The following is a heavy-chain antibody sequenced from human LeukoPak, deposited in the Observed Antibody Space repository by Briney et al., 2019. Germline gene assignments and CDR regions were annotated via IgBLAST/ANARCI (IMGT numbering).Heavy chain of an antibody. Sequence: GGSLRLSCAASGFTFSSDSMNWVRQAPGKGLEWVSYISSSSSTIYYADAVKGRFTISRDNAKNSLYLQMNSLRAEDTAVYYCARSLIIVSSREFYYFDYWGQGTLVTVSS. D-gene: IGHD2-21*01. V-gene: IGHV3-48*01. CDR2: ISSSSSTI. J-gene: IGHJ4*02. CDR1: GFTFSSDS. CDR3: ARSLIIVSSREFYYFDY.